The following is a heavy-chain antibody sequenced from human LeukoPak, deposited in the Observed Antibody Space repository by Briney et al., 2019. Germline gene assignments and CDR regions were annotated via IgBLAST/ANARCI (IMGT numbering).Heavy chain of an antibody. CDR2: ISGNGGST. Sequence: PGGSLRLSCAASGFTFSSYAMSWVRQAPGKGLEWVSAISGNGGSTYYADSVKGRFTISRDNSKNTLYLQMNSLRAEDTAVYYCAKDREYQLLGYYYGSGSYFTALDYWGQGTLVTVSS. CDR1: GFTFSSYA. V-gene: IGHV3-23*01. D-gene: IGHD3-10*01. J-gene: IGHJ4*02. CDR3: AKDREYQLLGYYYGSGSYFTALDY.